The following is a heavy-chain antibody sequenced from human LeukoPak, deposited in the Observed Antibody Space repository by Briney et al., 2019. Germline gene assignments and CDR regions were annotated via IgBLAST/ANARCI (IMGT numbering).Heavy chain of an antibody. CDR3: ARVESLPDYGDYWDYYYMDV. D-gene: IGHD4-17*01. V-gene: IGHV1-18*01. J-gene: IGHJ6*03. CDR2: ISAYNGNT. CDR1: GYTFTSYG. Sequence: GASVKVSCKASGYTFTSYGISWVRQAPGQGLEWMGWISAYNGNTNYAQKLQGRVTMTTDTSTSTAYMELRSLRSDDTAVYYCARVESLPDYGDYWDYYYMDVWGKGTTVTVSS.